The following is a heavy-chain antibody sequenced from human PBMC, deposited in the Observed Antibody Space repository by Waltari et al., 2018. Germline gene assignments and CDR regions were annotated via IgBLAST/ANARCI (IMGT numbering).Heavy chain of an antibody. D-gene: IGHD3-10*01. CDR1: GGSISSSSYY. Sequence: QLQLQESGPGLVKPSETLSLTCTVSGGSISSSSYYWGWIRQPPGKGLEWIGSIYYRGSTDYNPSLRSRVTISVDTSKNQFSLKLSSVTAADTAVYYCARQLAYYYGSGSLNWFDPWGQGTLVTVSS. J-gene: IGHJ5*02. CDR2: IYYRGST. V-gene: IGHV4-39*01. CDR3: ARQLAYYYGSGSLNWFDP.